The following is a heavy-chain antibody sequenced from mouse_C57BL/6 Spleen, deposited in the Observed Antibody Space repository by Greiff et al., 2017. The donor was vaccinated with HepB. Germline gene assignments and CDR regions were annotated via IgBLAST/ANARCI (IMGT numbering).Heavy chain of an antibody. CDR1: GFTFSSYA. CDR3: ARDGGSSLYYFDY. D-gene: IGHD1-1*01. CDR2: ISDGGSYT. J-gene: IGHJ2*01. Sequence: EVKLVESGGGLVKPGGSLKLSCAASGFTFSSYAMSWVRQTPEKRLEWVATISDGGSYTYYPDNVKGRFTISRDNAKNNLYLQMSHLKSEDTAMYYCARDGGSSLYYFDYWGQGTTLTVSS. V-gene: IGHV5-4*01.